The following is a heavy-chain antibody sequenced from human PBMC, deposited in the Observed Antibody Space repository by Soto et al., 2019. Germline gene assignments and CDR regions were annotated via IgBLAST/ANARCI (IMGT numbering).Heavy chain of an antibody. J-gene: IGHJ4*02. CDR1: GYTFTSYG. Sequence: QVHLVQSGAEVKKPGASVKVSCKGSGYTFTSYGITWVRQAHGQGLEWMGWISAHNGNTDYAQRLQGRVTVTRDTSTSIAYTELRSLRSDDTAVYYCERGRYGDYGGQGALVTVTS. V-gene: IGHV1-18*01. D-gene: IGHD1-1*01. CDR2: ISAHNGNT. CDR3: ERGRYGDY.